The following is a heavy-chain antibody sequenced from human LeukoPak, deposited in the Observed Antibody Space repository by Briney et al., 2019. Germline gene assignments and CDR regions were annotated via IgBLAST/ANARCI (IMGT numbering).Heavy chain of an antibody. CDR1: GYSFNNYW. Sequence: GESLKISCKGSGYSFNNYWIAWVRQMPGKGLEWVGIIYPGDSDTRYSPSLQGQVTISADKSISTAYLQWSSLKASDTAMYYCARQDGRALYYFDYWGQGTLVTVSS. D-gene: IGHD5-24*01. CDR3: ARQDGRALYYFDY. J-gene: IGHJ4*02. CDR2: IYPGDSDT. V-gene: IGHV5-51*01.